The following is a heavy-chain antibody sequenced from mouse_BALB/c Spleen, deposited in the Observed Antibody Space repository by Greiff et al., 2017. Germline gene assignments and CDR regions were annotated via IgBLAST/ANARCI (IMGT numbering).Heavy chain of an antibody. Sequence: QVQLKESGAELARPGASVKMSCKASGYTFTSYTMHWVKQRPGQGLEWIGYINPSSGYTNYNQKFKDKATLTADKSSSTAYMQLSSLTSEDSAVYYCARSRDGNYPRAMDYWGQGTSVTVSS. CDR1: GYTFTSYT. CDR2: INPSSGYT. V-gene: IGHV1-4*01. D-gene: IGHD2-1*01. CDR3: ARSRDGNYPRAMDY. J-gene: IGHJ4*01.